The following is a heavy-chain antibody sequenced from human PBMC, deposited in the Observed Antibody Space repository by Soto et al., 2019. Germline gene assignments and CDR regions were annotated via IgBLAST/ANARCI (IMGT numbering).Heavy chain of an antibody. Sequence: SLRLSCAASGLTFRQYWMHWARQAPGQGLVWVSRISDDGTITDYADSVKGRFTVSRDNARNTHSLQMNSLRSEDTAVYFCATAVDYDFGSGTTHYGMDVWGRGTTVTVSS. J-gene: IGHJ6*02. CDR2: ISDDGTIT. V-gene: IGHV3-74*01. D-gene: IGHD3-3*01. CDR3: ATAVDYDFGSGTTHYGMDV. CDR1: GLTFRQYW.